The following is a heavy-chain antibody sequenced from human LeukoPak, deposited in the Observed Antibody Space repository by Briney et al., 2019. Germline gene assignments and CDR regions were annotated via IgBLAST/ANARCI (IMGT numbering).Heavy chain of an antibody. V-gene: IGHV3-49*04. J-gene: IGHJ4*02. CDR2: LRSKTYGGTI. Sequence: GGSLKLSCTASGFTFSDYSISWVRQAPGKGLEWVAFLRSKTYGGTIDYAASVKDRFTISRDDSRGIAYLQMNSLRAEDTAVYYCGTTVTTGRRYWGQGTLVTVSS. CDR1: GFTFSDYS. D-gene: IGHD4-17*01. CDR3: GTTVTTGRRY.